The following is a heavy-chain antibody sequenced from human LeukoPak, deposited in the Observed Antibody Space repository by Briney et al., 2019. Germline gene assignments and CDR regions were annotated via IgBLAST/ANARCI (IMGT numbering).Heavy chain of an antibody. CDR1: GGTFSSYA. V-gene: IGHV1-69*05. J-gene: IGHJ3*02. Sequence: ASVKVSCKAFGGTFSSYAISWVRQAPGQGLEWMGRIIPIFGTANYAQKFQGRVTITTDESTSTAYMELSSLRSEDTAVYYCARSRYDFWSGYSSGDAFDIWGQGTMVTVSS. D-gene: IGHD3-3*01. CDR3: ARSRYDFWSGYSSGDAFDI. CDR2: IIPIFGTA.